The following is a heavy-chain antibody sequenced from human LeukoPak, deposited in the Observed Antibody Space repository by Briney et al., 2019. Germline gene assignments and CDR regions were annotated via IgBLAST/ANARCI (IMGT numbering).Heavy chain of an antibody. D-gene: IGHD3-22*01. CDR3: ARTRRYYYDSSGYYDYDY. CDR1: GYTFTGYY. CDR2: INPNSGGT. V-gene: IGHV1-2*06. J-gene: IGHJ4*02. Sequence: ASVKVSCKASGYTFTGYYMHWVRQAPGQGLEWMGRINPNSGGTNYAQKFQGRVTMTRDTSISTAYMELSRLRSDDTAVYYCARTRRYYYDSSGYYDYDYWGQGTLVTVPS.